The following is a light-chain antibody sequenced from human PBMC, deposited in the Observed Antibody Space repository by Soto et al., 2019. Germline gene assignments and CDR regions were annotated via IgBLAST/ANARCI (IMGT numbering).Light chain of an antibody. CDR3: SAYTSIKEV. Sequence: QSALTQPASVSGSPGQSITISCTGTSNDVGGYKYVSWHQQLPGKAPKLMIYEVSNRPSGVSTRFSASRSGNTASLTISGLQAEDEDDYYCSAYTSIKEVFGGGTKLTVL. J-gene: IGLJ2*01. CDR1: SNDVGGYKY. CDR2: EVS. V-gene: IGLV2-14*01.